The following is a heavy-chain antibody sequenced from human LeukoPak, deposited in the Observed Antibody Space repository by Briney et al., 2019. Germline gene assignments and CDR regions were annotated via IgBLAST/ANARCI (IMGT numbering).Heavy chain of an antibody. CDR2: INGDKGRT. J-gene: IGHJ4*02. CDR3: ARDEGGYRSLDY. CDR1: GFSFGAHT. Sequence: GDSLRLSCAASGFSFGAHTMHWVRQAPGKGLEWVSLINGDKGRTDYVDSVKGRFTISRDNRKNSLYLEMNSLRVEDTGLYYCARDEGGYRSLDYWGQGILVTVSS. V-gene: IGHV3-43*01. D-gene: IGHD5-12*01.